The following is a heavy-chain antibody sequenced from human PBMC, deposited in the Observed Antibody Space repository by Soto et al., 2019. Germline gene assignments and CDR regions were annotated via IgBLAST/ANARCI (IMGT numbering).Heavy chain of an antibody. CDR3: ARELFTVTYRDHYGMDV. V-gene: IGHV3-21*01. J-gene: IGHJ6*02. Sequence: EVQLVESGGGLVKSGGSLRLSCTASGFTFSSYSMNWVRQAPGKGLEWVSFISGDSNYIYYADSVRGRFTISRDNARNSLFLQMDSLTAGDTAVYYCARELFTVTYRDHYGMDVWGQGTTVTVSS. D-gene: IGHD4-17*01. CDR1: GFTFSSYS. CDR2: ISGDSNYI.